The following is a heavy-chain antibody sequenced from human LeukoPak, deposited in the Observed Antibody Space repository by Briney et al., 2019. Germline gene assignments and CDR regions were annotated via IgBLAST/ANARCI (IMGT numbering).Heavy chain of an antibody. CDR2: INPNSGGT. V-gene: IGHV1-2*02. CDR1: GYTFTAYY. Sequence: ASVKVSCKASGYTFTAYYMHWVRQAPGQGLEWMGWINPNSGGTNSPQKFQDRVTLTRDTSISTAYMELGSLRSDDTPIYYCARAYGSGSSYHPDYWGQGTLVTVSS. J-gene: IGHJ4*02. D-gene: IGHD3-10*01. CDR3: ARAYGSGSSYHPDY.